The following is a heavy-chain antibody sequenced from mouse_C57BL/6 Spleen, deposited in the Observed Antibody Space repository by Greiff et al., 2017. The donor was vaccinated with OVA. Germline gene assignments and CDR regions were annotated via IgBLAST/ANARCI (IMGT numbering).Heavy chain of an antibody. CDR2: ISGGGGNT. CDR1: GFTFSSYT. J-gene: IGHJ3*01. CDR3: ARDQDYGSSPAWFAY. Sequence: EVKLVESGGGLVKPGGSLKLSCAASGFTFSSYTMSWVRQTPEKRLEWVATISGGGGNTYYPDSVKGRFTISRDNAKNNLYLQMSHLKSEDTAMYYCARDQDYGSSPAWFAYWGQGTLVTVSA. V-gene: IGHV5-9*04. D-gene: IGHD1-1*01.